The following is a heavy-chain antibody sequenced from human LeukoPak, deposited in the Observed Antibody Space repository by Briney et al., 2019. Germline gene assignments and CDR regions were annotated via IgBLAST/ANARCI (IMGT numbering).Heavy chain of an antibody. CDR3: ARWSSSGWQRLDY. CDR2: INHSGST. V-gene: IGHV4-34*01. D-gene: IGHD6-19*01. CDR1: GGSFSGYY. Sequence: SETLSLTCAVYGGSFSGYYWSWIRQPPGKGLEWIGEINHSGSTNYNPSLKSRVTISVDTSKNQFSLKLSSVTAADTAVYYCARWSSSGWQRLDYWGQGTLVTVSS. J-gene: IGHJ4*02.